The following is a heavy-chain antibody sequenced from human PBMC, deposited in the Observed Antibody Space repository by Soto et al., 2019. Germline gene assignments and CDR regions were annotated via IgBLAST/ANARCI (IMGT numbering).Heavy chain of an antibody. V-gene: IGHV3-23*01. J-gene: IGHJ4*02. D-gene: IGHD3-22*01. CDR3: AKGYDSSGYYLSFDY. CDR1: GFTFSSYA. CDR2: ISGSGGST. Sequence: GGSLRLSCAASGFTFSSYAMSWVRQAPGKGLEWVSAISGSGGSTYYADSVKGRFTISRDNSKNTLYLQMNSLRAEDTAVYYCAKGYDSSGYYLSFDYWGQGTLVTVSS.